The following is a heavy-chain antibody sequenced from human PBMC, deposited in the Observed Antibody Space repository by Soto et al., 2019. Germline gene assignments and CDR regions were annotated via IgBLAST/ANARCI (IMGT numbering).Heavy chain of an antibody. V-gene: IGHV4-31*03. CDR3: ARDSRVANYEIWSGYPDRAFDI. Sequence: SETLSLTCTVSGGPISSGGYYWSWIRQHPGKGLEWIGYIYYSGSTYYNPSLKSRVTISVDTSKNQFSLKLSSVTAADTAVYYCARDSRVANYEIWSGYPDRAFDIWGQGTGVTV. D-gene: IGHD3-3*01. CDR2: IYYSGST. J-gene: IGHJ3*02. CDR1: GGPISSGGYY.